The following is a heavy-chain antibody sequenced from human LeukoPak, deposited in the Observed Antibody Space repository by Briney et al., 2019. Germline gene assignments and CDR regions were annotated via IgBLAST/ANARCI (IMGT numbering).Heavy chain of an antibody. CDR3: ARVRDISGHWGFLDY. CDR2: INSDGSNT. D-gene: IGHD6-19*01. V-gene: IGHV3-74*01. CDR1: GXTFGSYW. Sequence: GGSLRLSCAASGXTFGSYWMHWVRQAPGKGLVWVSRINSDGSNTNYADSVKGRFTISRDNAKNTLYLQMNSLRAEDTAVFYCARVRDISGHWGFLDYWGQGTLVTVSS. J-gene: IGHJ4*02.